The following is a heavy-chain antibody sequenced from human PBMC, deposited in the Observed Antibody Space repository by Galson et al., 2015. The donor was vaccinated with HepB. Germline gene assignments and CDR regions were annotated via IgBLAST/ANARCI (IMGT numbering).Heavy chain of an antibody. J-gene: IGHJ6*02. D-gene: IGHD3-10*01. CDR1: GFTFSSYA. V-gene: IGHV3-30*04. CDR2: ISYDGSNK. Sequence: SLRLSCAASGFTFSSYAMHWVRQAPGKGLEWVAVISYDGSNKYYADSVKGRFTISRDNSKNTLYLQMNSLRAEDTAVYYCAVLWFGELLNYYYYGMDVWGQGTTVTVSS. CDR3: AVLWFGELLNYYYYGMDV.